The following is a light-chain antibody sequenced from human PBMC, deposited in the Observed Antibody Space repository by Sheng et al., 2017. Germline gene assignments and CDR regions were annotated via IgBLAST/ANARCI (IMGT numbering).Light chain of an antibody. CDR3: QVWDSYTDV. J-gene: IGLJ1*01. CDR2: DDN. CDR1: SIGGKT. V-gene: IGLV3-21*02. Sequence: SYELTQPPSVSVAPGETATITCGGNSIGGKTVHWYQQKPGQAPVLVVYDDNNRPSGIPERFSGSNSGNTATLTISRVEAGDEGDYYCQVWDSYTDVFGPGTKVTVL.